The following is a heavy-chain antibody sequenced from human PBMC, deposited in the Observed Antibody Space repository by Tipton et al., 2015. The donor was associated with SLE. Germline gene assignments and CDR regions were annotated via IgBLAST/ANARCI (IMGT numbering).Heavy chain of an antibody. V-gene: IGHV3-30*03. J-gene: IGHJ3*02. CDR1: GFTFSSYG. CDR2: ISSDGSNK. D-gene: IGHD1-26*01. Sequence: SLRLSCAASGFTFSSYGMHWVRQAPGKGLEWVAVISSDGSNKYYADSVKGRFTISRDNSKNTLYLQMNSLRSDDTAVYYCARVAGNYYLADAFDIWGQGTKVTVSS. CDR3: ARVAGNYYLADAFDI.